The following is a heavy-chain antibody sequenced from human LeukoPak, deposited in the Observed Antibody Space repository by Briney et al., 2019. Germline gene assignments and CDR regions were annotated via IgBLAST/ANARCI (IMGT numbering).Heavy chain of an antibody. Sequence: SGTLSLTCAVSGGSISSSNWWSWVRQPPGKGLEWIGYIYYSGSTNYNPSLKSRVTISVDTSKNQFSLKLSSVTAADTAVYYCARDTTGGFDPWGQGTLVTVSS. CDR2: IYYSGST. D-gene: IGHD1-1*01. V-gene: IGHV4-4*02. CDR1: GGSISSSNW. CDR3: ARDTTGGFDP. J-gene: IGHJ5*02.